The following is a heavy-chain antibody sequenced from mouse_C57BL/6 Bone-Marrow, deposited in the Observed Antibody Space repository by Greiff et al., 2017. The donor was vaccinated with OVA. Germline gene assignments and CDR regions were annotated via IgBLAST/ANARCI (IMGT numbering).Heavy chain of an antibody. D-gene: IGHD2-12*01. CDR3: AREGDDGWYFDV. J-gene: IGHJ1*03. Sequence: QVQLQQPGAELVKPGASVKMSCKASGYTFTSYWITWVKQRPGQGLEWIGDIYPGSGSTNYNEKFKSKATLTVDTSSSTAYMQLSSLKSEDSSVYYCAREGDDGWYFDVWGTGPTVTVSS. CDR1: GYTFTSYW. V-gene: IGHV1-55*01. CDR2: IYPGSGST.